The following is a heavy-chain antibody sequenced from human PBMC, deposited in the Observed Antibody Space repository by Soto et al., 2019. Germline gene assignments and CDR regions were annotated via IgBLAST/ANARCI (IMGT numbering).Heavy chain of an antibody. J-gene: IGHJ3*02. V-gene: IGHV3-48*03. Sequence: GGSLRLSCAASGFTFSSYEMNWVRQAPGKGLEWVSYISSSGSTIYYADSVKGRFTISRDNAKNSLYLQMNSLRAEDMAVYYCARVTYYYDSSGYHHDAFDIWGQGTMVTVSS. CDR3: ARVTYYYDSSGYHHDAFDI. CDR1: GFTFSSYE. D-gene: IGHD3-22*01. CDR2: ISSSGSTI.